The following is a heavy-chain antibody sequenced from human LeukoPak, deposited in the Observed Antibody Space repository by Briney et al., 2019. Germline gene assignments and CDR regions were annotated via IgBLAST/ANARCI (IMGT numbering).Heavy chain of an antibody. D-gene: IGHD4-17*01. CDR1: GYTFTSSD. J-gene: IGHJ4*02. V-gene: IGHV1-8*01. CDR2: MNPNSGNT. Sequence: VASVTVSCKASGYTFTSSDINWVRQATGQGLEWMGWMNPNSGNTGYAQKFQGRVTLTRDTSISTAYMELTSLRSEDTAVYYCARTLSRLNHYGDSAADSWGQGTLVTVSS. CDR3: ARTLSRLNHYGDSAADS.